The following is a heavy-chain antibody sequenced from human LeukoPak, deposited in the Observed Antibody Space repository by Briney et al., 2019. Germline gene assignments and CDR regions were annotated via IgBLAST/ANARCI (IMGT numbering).Heavy chain of an antibody. J-gene: IGHJ4*02. CDR1: GFTFDDYT. D-gene: IGHD1-26*01. CDR3: AKDATSGSYLDY. V-gene: IGHV3-43*01. Sequence: GGSLRLSCAASGFTFDDYTMHWVRQAPGKGLEWDSLINWDGGTTYYADSVKGRFTISRDNSKNSLYLQMNSLRTEDTALYYCAKDATSGSYLDYWGQGTLVTVSS. CDR2: INWDGGTT.